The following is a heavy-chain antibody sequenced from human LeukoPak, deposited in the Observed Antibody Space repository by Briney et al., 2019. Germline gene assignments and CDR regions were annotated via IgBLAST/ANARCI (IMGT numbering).Heavy chain of an antibody. CDR1: GFTLRSYA. D-gene: IGHD3-10*01. CDR2: ISTTSNEI. CDR3: ARDLYYFGSGTYYRSDAFDI. J-gene: IGHJ3*02. V-gene: IGHV3-21*01. Sequence: PGGSLRLSCAASGFTLRSYAMNWVRQAPGKGLEWVSVISTTSNEIYYADLVKGRFTISRDNSKNSLYLQMYSLRAEDTAVYYCARDLYYFGSGTYYRSDAFDIWGQGTMVTVSA.